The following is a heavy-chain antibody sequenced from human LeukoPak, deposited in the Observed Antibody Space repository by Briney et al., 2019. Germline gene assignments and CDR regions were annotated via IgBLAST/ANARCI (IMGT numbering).Heavy chain of an antibody. D-gene: IGHD2-15*01. CDR1: GGSISSSY. V-gene: IGHV4-4*09. J-gene: IGHJ6*03. CDR2: IYTSGST. CDR3: ARGDVVVVVPSHEGYYYMDV. Sequence: PSETLSLTCTVSGGSISSSYWSWVRQPPGKGLEWIGYIYTSGSTNYNPSLKSRVTISVDTSKNQFSLKLSSVTAADTAVYYCARGDVVVVVPSHEGYYYMDVWGKGTTVTVSS.